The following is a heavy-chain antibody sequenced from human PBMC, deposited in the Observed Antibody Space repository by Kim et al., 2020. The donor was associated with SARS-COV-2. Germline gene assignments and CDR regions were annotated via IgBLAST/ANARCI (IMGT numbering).Heavy chain of an antibody. J-gene: IGHJ5*02. Sequence: DSGKGRFPISRDNSKNTLYLQMNSLRAEDTAVYYCAKGNSVIFWRNWFDPWGQGTLVTVSS. V-gene: IGHV3-23*01. CDR3: AKGNSVIFWRNWFDP. D-gene: IGHD3-3*01.